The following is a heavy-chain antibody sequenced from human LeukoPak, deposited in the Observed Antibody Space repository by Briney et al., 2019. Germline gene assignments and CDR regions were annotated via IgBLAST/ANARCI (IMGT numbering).Heavy chain of an antibody. V-gene: IGHV4-61*02. J-gene: IGHJ3*02. D-gene: IGHD1-26*01. CDR2: IYTSGST. CDR3: ARALVGATNSFDI. Sequence: SQTLSLTCTVSGGSISSGSYYWSWIRQPAGKGLEWIGRIYTSGSTNYNPSLKSRVTISVDTSKNQFSLKLSSVTAADTAVYYCARALVGATNSFDIWGQGTMVTVSS. CDR1: GGSISSGSYY.